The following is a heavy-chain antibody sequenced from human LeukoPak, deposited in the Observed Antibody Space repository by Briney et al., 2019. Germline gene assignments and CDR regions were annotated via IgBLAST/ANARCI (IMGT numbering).Heavy chain of an antibody. CDR3: AKMKYGLGNDC. CDR2: ISGNGGST. D-gene: IGHD3-10*01. CDR1: GFTFSNFA. V-gene: IGHV3-23*01. Sequence: GGSLRLSCAASGFTFSNFAMSWVRQAPGKGLEWVSIISGNGGSTFYADSVKGRFTISRDNSKNTLYLQMNSLRAEDTAVYYCAKMKYGLGNDCWGQGTLVTVSS. J-gene: IGHJ4*02.